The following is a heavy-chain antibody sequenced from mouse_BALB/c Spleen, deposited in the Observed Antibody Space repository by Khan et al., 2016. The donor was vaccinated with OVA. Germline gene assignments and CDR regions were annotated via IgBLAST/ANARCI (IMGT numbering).Heavy chain of an antibody. CDR3: AQVGTYSVWFAY. J-gene: IGHJ3*01. V-gene: IGHV1S136*01. D-gene: IGHD1-1*01. Sequence: VQLKQSGPELVKPGASVKMSCKASGYTFTSYVMHWVKQKPGQGLEWIGYIDPSNDDTKYNEKFKGKATLTSDKSSSTAYMQLSSLTSEDTAVYSCAQVGTYSVWFAYWGQGTLVTVSA. CDR2: IDPSNDDT. CDR1: GYTFTSYV.